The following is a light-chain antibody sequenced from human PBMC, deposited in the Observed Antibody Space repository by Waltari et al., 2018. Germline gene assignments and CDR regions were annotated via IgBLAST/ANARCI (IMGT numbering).Light chain of an antibody. J-gene: IGLJ1*01. CDR2: AVT. CDR1: SNDVGYYSL. CDR3: CTYAGSSTYA. V-gene: IGLV2-23*02. Sequence: QSALTQPASVSGSPGQSTTIPFTGTSNDVGYYSLVSWYQQHPGKAPKLIIYAVTKRPSGVSDRFSGSKSGNTAFLTISGLQAEDEADYHCCTYAGSSTYAFGTGTTVSVL.